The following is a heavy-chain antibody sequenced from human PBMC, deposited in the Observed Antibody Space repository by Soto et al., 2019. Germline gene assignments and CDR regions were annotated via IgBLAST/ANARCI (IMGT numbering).Heavy chain of an antibody. CDR1: GFTFSSYW. Sequence: EVQLVESGGGLVQPGGSLRLSCAASGFTFSSYWMSWVRQAPGKGLEWVASIKRDGSDKYYMGSVTGRFTISRDNVKSSLYLQMNSLRAEDTAMYYCASPYNSGWSGGPFDYWGQGTLVTASS. D-gene: IGHD6-19*01. CDR2: IKRDGSDK. CDR3: ASPYNSGWSGGPFDY. V-gene: IGHV3-7*03. J-gene: IGHJ4*02.